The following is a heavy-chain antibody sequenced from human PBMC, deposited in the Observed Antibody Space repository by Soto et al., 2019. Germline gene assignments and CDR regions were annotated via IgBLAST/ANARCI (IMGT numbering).Heavy chain of an antibody. CDR3: VGQQKLPWVNY. CDR1: GYSFTGYW. D-gene: IGHD1-26*01. Sequence: GESLKISCTGSGYSFTGYWIGWVRQGPGKGPEWMGITYPGDSDTRYSPSFQGRVTISADKSINTAYLQWGSLKASDSAMYYCVGQQKLPWVNYWGQGTLVTVSS. J-gene: IGHJ4*02. V-gene: IGHV5-51*01. CDR2: TYPGDSDT.